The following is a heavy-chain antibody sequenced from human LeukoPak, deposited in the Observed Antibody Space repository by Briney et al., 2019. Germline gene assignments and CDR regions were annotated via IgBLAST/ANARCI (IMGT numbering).Heavy chain of an antibody. D-gene: IGHD3-16*02. CDR3: ARHTKDYFGYRRGFDY. CDR1: GGSISSSYYY. V-gene: IGHV4-39*01. CDR2: LYYLGST. Sequence: SETLSLTCTVSGGSISSSYYYWAWIRQPPGKGLEWIGSLYYLGSTYHNPSLKGRVTISVDTSKNQFSLKLSSVTAADTAVYYCARHTKDYFGYRRGFDYWGQGTLVTVAS. J-gene: IGHJ4*02.